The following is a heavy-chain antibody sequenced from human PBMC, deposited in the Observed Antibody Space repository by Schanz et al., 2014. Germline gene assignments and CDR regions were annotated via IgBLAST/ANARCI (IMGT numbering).Heavy chain of an antibody. Sequence: EVQLLESGGGLVQPGGSLRLSCAASGFTFSSYAMSWVRQAPGKGLEWVSVIGVDGTTTYYADSVKGRFTISRDNSKNTLYLQMNSLRPEDTAVYYCAKYRGYYRVSGSYRELEYWGQGTQVIVSS. CDR3: AKYRGYYRVSGSYRELEY. V-gene: IGHV3-23*01. J-gene: IGHJ4*02. D-gene: IGHD3-10*01. CDR1: GFTFSSYA. CDR2: IGVDGTTT.